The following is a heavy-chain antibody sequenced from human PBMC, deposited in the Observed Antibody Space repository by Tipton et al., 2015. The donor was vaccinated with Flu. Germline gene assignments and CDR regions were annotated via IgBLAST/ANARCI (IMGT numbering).Heavy chain of an antibody. V-gene: IGHV4-59*08. CDR3: ARRAPNSGTFYFDY. D-gene: IGHD1-26*01. CDR2: IYYSGST. CDR1: GGSINSYY. J-gene: IGHJ4*02. Sequence: TLSLTCTVSGGSINSYYWSWIRQPQGKGLEWIGYIYYSGSTTYNPSLKSRVTISVDTSKNQFSLKLSSVTAADTAIYYCARRAPNSGTFYFDYWGQGTLVTVSS.